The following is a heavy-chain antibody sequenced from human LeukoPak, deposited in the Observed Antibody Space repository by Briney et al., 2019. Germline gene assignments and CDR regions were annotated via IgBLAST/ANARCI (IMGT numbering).Heavy chain of an antibody. CDR2: INPNSGST. CDR1: GYTFTGYY. J-gene: IGHJ6*03. V-gene: IGHV1-2*02. CDR3: ARDEPAAISHYYYYMDV. D-gene: IGHD2-2*02. Sequence: ASVKVSCKASGYTFTGYYMHWVRQAPGQGLEWMGWINPNSGSTNYAQKVQGRVTMSRNTSISTAYMELSRLRSDDTAVYYGARDEPAAISHYYYYMDVWGKGTTVTVSS.